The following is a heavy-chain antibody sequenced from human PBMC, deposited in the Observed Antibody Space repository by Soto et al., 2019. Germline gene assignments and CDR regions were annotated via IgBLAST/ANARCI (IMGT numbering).Heavy chain of an antibody. V-gene: IGHV4-31*03. CDR2: IYYSGST. J-gene: IGHJ6*02. Sequence: SETLSLTCTVSGGSISSGGYYWSWIRQHPGKGLEWIGYIYYSGSTYYNPSLKSRVTISVDTSKNQFSLKLSSVTAADTAVYYCASVRGQAAAAGRYYYGMDVWGQGTTVTVSS. CDR1: GGSISSGGYY. D-gene: IGHD6-13*01. CDR3: ASVRGQAAAAGRYYYGMDV.